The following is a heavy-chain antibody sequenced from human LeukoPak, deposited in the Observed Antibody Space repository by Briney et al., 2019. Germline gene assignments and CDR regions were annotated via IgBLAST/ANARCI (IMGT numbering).Heavy chain of an antibody. D-gene: IGHD3-9*01. CDR2: ISGSGGST. CDR3: AKGDPPYDILTGSIH. CDR1: KFNFHNYG. J-gene: IGHJ4*02. Sequence: GGSLRLSCTTPKFNFHNYGLTWVRQAPGKELEWVSSISGSGGSTQYAASVQGRFTISRDNSKNTVYLQMNSLRAEDTAVYYCAKGDPPYDILTGSIHWGQGTLVTVSS. V-gene: IGHV3-23*01.